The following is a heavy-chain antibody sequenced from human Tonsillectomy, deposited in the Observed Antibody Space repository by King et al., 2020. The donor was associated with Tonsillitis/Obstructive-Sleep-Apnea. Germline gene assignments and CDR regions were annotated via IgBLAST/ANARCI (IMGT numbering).Heavy chain of an antibody. J-gene: IGHJ3*02. CDR1: GFTFTTSX. CDR3: AAGXLGVXXYDAXDI. Sequence: QLVQSGPEVKKPGTSVKVSCKASGFTFTTSXMQWVRQARGQRLEWIGWIVVGSGNTNYAQKFQERVTITRDMSTSTAYMELSSLRSEDTAVYYSAAGXLGVXXYDAXDIWXXGTMVTVXS. V-gene: IGHV1-58*02. CDR2: IVVGSGNT. D-gene: IGHD3-16*01.